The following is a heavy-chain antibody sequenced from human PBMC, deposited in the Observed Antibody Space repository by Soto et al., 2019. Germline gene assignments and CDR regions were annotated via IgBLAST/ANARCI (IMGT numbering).Heavy chain of an antibody. V-gene: IGHV3-9*01. D-gene: IGHD3-16*02. CDR2: ISWNSGSI. CDR3: ANLGHYDYIWGSYRYISHDDAFDI. Sequence: GGSLRLSCAASGFTFDDYAMHWVRQAPGKGLEWVSGISWNSGSIGYADSVKGRFTISRDNAKNSLYLQMNSLRAEDTALYYCANLGHYDYIWGSYRYISHDDAFDIWGQGTMVTVSS. CDR1: GFTFDDYA. J-gene: IGHJ3*02.